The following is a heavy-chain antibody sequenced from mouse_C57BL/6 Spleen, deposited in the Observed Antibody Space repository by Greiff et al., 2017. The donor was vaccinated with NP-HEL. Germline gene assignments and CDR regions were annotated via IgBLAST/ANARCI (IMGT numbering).Heavy chain of an antibody. CDR1: GYSITSGYY. J-gene: IGHJ4*01. CDR3: ARYGSSYVEAMDY. V-gene: IGHV3-6*01. D-gene: IGHD1-1*01. CDR2: ISYDGSN. Sequence: EVKLMESGPGLVKPSQSLSLTCSVTGYSITSGYYWNWIRQFPGNKLEWMGYISYDGSNNYNPSLKNRISITRDTSKNQFFLKLNSVTTEDTATYYCARYGSSYVEAMDYWGQGTSVTVSS.